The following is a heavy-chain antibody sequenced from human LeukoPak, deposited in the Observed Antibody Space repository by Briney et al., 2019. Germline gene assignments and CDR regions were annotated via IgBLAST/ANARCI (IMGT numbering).Heavy chain of an antibody. D-gene: IGHD1-1*01. Sequence: SETLSLTCTVSGGSISPYYWSWIRQPPGKGLEWIGHIYHDGSTNYNPSLKSRVTISVDTAKNQFSLKLTPVTAADTAVYYCARWANWNHDHWGQGTLVTVSS. CDR3: ARWANWNHDH. CDR1: GGSISPYY. J-gene: IGHJ5*02. V-gene: IGHV4-59*01. CDR2: IYHDGST.